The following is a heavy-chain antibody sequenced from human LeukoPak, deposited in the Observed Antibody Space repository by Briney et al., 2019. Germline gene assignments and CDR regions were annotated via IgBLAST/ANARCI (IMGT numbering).Heavy chain of an antibody. CDR1: GFTFSSYS. Sequence: PGGSLRLSCAASGFTFSSYSMNWVRQAPGKGLEWVSSISSSSYIYYADSVKGRFTISRDNAKNSLYLQMNSLRAEDTAVYYCARDRNGDSYFDYWGQGTLVTVSS. J-gene: IGHJ4*02. D-gene: IGHD4-17*01. CDR3: ARDRNGDSYFDY. V-gene: IGHV3-21*01. CDR2: ISSSSYI.